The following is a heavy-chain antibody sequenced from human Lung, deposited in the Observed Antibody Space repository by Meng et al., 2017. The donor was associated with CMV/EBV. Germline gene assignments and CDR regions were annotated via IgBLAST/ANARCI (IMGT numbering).Heavy chain of an antibody. Sequence: GGSLRLSCAASTFTFNDYWMSWVRQAPGKGLEWVANIKEDGSEKYYVDSVKGRFTISRDNAKNSLYLQMYSLRAEDTAVYYCARARGYGPRYYGMDVWGQGTXVTVSS. CDR2: IKEDGSEK. D-gene: IGHD5-18*01. J-gene: IGHJ6*02. CDR3: ARARGYGPRYYGMDV. CDR1: TFTFNDYW. V-gene: IGHV3-7*01.